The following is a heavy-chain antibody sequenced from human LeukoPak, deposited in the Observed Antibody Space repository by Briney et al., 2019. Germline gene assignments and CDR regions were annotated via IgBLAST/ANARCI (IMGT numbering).Heavy chain of an antibody. D-gene: IGHD4-23*01. Sequence: SETLSLTCTVPDGSISNSFWTWVRQPPGKGLEWIAYIHTSGSTNYNPAFKSRVTLSVDTSKSQFSLRLNFVTASDTAVYYCANSYDGKIVPFDNWGQGTLVTVSS. CDR2: IHTSGST. V-gene: IGHV4-4*09. J-gene: IGHJ4*02. CDR3: ANSYDGKIVPFDN. CDR1: DGSISNSF.